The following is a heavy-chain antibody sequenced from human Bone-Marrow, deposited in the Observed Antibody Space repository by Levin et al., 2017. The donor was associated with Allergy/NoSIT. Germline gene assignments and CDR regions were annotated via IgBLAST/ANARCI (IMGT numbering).Heavy chain of an antibody. CDR3: ARGECSGYDPPTFDY. D-gene: IGHD5-12*01. Sequence: GESLKISCAASGFTFSSYGMHWVRQAPGKGLEWVAVIWYDGSNKYYADSVKGRFTISRDNSKNTLYLQMNSLRAEDTAVYYCARGECSGYDPPTFDYWGQGTLVTVSS. V-gene: IGHV3-33*01. CDR1: GFTFSSYG. CDR2: IWYDGSNK. J-gene: IGHJ4*02.